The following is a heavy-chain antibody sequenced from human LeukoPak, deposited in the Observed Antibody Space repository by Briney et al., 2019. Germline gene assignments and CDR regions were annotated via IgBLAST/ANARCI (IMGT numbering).Heavy chain of an antibody. CDR2: IYSGGST. Sequence: GGSLRLSCAASGFTVSSNYMSWVRQAPGKGLERVSVIYSGGSTYYADSVKGRFTISRDNSKNTLYLQMNSLRAEDTAVYYCARVGGKGYGSGSYYNPPEFGYWGQGTLVTVSS. CDR1: GFTVSSNY. J-gene: IGHJ4*02. V-gene: IGHV3-66*01. D-gene: IGHD3-10*01. CDR3: ARVGGKGYGSGSYYNPPEFGY.